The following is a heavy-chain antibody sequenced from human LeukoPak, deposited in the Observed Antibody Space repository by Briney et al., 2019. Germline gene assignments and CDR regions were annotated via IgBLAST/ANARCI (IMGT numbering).Heavy chain of an antibody. J-gene: IGHJ4*02. CDR2: ISGSGGST. V-gene: IGHV3-23*01. CDR3: AKGSYDSSGYLYYFDY. D-gene: IGHD3-22*01. CDR1: GFTFSSYA. Sequence: GGSLRLSCAASGFTFSSYAMSWVRQAPGKGLEWVSAISGSGGSTYYADSVKGRFTISRDDYRNTLYLPMNSLRGGDTAVYLCAKGSYDSSGYLYYFDYWGQGTLVTVSS.